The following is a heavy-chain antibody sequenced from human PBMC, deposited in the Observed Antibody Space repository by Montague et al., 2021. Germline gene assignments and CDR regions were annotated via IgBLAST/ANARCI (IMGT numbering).Heavy chain of an antibody. Sequence: SETLSLTCTVSGASITSNNYYWAWIRQSPGKGLEWIGSIYYSGNSIYKPSLKSRITMAVATSKNQFSLNFSSVTAADTAIYYCARAFSSWHFCWFDSWGQGTLVTVSS. V-gene: IGHV4-39*07. D-gene: IGHD6-13*01. CDR3: ARAFSSWHFCWFDS. CDR2: IYYSGNS. CDR1: GASITSNNYY. J-gene: IGHJ5*01.